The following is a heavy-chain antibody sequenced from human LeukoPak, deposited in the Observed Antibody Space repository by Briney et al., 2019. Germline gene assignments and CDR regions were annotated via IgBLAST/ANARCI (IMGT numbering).Heavy chain of an antibody. CDR1: GYSLTNYY. CDR2: INHNGGST. CDR3: ARGAQTSRIGAGRFDY. D-gene: IGHD5-12*01. Sequence: GASVTVTCKAFGYSLTNYYLHMVRQPPAQGLEWMVEINHNGGSTSYAQKFQGRITVARDTYTNTVYMDLSSLRREVTATYYCARGAQTSRIGAGRFDYWGQGSLLTVAS. V-gene: IGHV1-46*01. J-gene: IGHJ4*02.